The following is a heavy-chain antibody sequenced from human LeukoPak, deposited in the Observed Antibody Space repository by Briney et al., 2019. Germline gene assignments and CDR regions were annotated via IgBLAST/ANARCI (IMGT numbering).Heavy chain of an antibody. CDR1: GGTFSSYA. V-gene: IGHV1-69*05. D-gene: IGHD3-9*01. CDR2: IIPIFGTA. CDR3: ARGLDYDILTGSSFDP. Sequence: ASVKVSCKASGGTFSSYAISWVRQAPGQGLEWMGGIIPIFGTANYAQKFQGRVTMTRNTSISTAYMELSSLRSEDTAVYYCARGLDYDILTGSSFDPWGQGTLVTVSS. J-gene: IGHJ5*02.